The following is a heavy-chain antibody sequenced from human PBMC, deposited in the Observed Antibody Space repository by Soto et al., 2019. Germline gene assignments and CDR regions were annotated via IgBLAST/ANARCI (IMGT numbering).Heavy chain of an antibody. Sequence: GGSLRLSCAASGFTFSNYDIDWVRQAPGKGLEWVSHISSGSSNIYYADSVKGRFTISRDNAKNSLYLQMNSLRAEDTAVYYCSRDRDDYYDSSGYYSYFDYWGQGTLVTVSS. CDR1: GFTFSNYD. CDR3: SRDRDDYYDSSGYYSYFDY. J-gene: IGHJ4*02. V-gene: IGHV3-21*05. D-gene: IGHD3-22*01. CDR2: ISSGSSNI.